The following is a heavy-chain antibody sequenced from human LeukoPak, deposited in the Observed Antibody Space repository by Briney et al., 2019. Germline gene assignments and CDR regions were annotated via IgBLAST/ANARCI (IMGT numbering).Heavy chain of an antibody. Sequence: ASVKVSCKASGGTFSSYAISWVRQAPGQGLEWMGGIIPIFGTANYAQKFQGRVTITADESTSTAYMELSSLRSDDTAVYYCARDVRWSDAFDIWGQGTMVTVSS. V-gene: IGHV1-69*13. D-gene: IGHD3-10*02. CDR1: GGTFSSYA. J-gene: IGHJ3*02. CDR3: ARDVRWSDAFDI. CDR2: IIPIFGTA.